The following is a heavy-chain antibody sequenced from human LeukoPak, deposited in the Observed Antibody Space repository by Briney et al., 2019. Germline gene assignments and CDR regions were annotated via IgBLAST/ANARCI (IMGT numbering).Heavy chain of an antibody. J-gene: IGHJ4*02. CDR1: GGSISSSSYY. CDR3: ARHGRGSPTPFDY. D-gene: IGHD1-26*01. CDR2: IFYSGNT. Sequence: SETLSLTCTVSGGSISSSSYYWGWIRQPPGKGLEWIGSIFYSGNTYYNRSLKSRVTISVDTSKNQFSLKLSSVTAADTAVYYCARHGRGSPTPFDYWGQGTLVTVSS. V-gene: IGHV4-39*01.